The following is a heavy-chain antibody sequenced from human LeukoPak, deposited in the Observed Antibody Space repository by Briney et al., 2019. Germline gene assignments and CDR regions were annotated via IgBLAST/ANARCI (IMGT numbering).Heavy chain of an antibody. CDR1: GFTFSSYW. V-gene: IGHV3-74*01. J-gene: IGHJ4*02. D-gene: IGHD6-13*01. Sequence: RAGGSLRLSCAASGFTFSSYWMHWVRQAPGKGLVWVSRINSDGSSTSYADSVKGRFTISRDNAKNTLYLQMNSLRAEDTAVYYCARGSSSWYPLAPFDYWGQGTLVTVSS. CDR2: INSDGSST. CDR3: ARGSSSWYPLAPFDY.